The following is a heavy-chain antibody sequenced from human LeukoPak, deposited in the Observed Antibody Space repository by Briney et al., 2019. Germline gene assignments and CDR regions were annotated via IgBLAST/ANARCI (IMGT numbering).Heavy chain of an antibody. Sequence: ASVKVSCKASGYTFTSNYIHWVRQPPGQGLEWMGMIYPRDGSTSYAQKFQGRVTVTRDTSTSTVHMELSGLRSEDTAVYYCARDQGGFDYWGQGTLVTVSS. CDR3: ARDQGGFDY. CDR2: IYPRDGST. V-gene: IGHV1-46*01. J-gene: IGHJ4*02. CDR1: GYTFTSNY.